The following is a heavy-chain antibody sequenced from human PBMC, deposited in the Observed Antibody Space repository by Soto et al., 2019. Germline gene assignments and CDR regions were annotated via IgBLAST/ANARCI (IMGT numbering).Heavy chain of an antibody. CDR3: AGDYIRLNSLNSNYYSFGMDV. CDR2: IRVSNGSE. V-gene: IGHV3-23*01. CDR1: GFTFTNYA. J-gene: IGHJ6*02. Sequence: GGSLRLSCAASGFTFTNYAMSWVRQAPGKWLEWVSTIRVSNGSEKYADFVEGRFTISRDTSKNTLSLQMNSLRAEDTAVYYCAGDYIRLNSLNSNYYSFGMDVWGQGTTVTVSS. D-gene: IGHD4-17*01.